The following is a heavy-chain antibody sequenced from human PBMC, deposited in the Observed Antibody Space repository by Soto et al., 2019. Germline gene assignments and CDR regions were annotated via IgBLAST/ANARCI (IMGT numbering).Heavy chain of an antibody. CDR1: GFTFSSYA. CDR2: ISGSGGST. Sequence: GSLRLSCAASGFTFSSYAMSWVRQAPGKGLEWASAISGSGGSTYYADSVKGRFTISRDNSKNTLYLQMNSLRAEDTAVYYCAKDRVIVVVVFDDWGQGTLVTVSS. V-gene: IGHV3-23*01. J-gene: IGHJ4*02. D-gene: IGHD2-15*01. CDR3: AKDRVIVVVVFDD.